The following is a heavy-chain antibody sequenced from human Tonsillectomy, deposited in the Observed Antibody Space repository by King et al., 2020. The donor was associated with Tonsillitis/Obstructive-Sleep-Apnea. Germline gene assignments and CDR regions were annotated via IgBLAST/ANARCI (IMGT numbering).Heavy chain of an antibody. V-gene: IGHV3-23*04. CDR2: INDRGADT. CDR3: ATDNYYYYAMDV. CDR1: GFTFSSYA. Sequence: VQLVESGGGLEQPGGSLRLSCAASGFTFSSYAMSWVRQAPGKGLEWVSGINDRGADTYYADSVKGRFTISRDNSKKMLYLQMNSLRAEDTAIYYCATDNYYYYAMDVWGQGTTVTVSS. J-gene: IGHJ6*02.